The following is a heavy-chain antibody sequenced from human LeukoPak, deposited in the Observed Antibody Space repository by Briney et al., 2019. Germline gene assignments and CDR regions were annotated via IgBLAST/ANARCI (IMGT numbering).Heavy chain of an antibody. CDR3: ARGTTVTFFDY. V-gene: IGHV4-59*01. Sequence: SETLSLTCTVSGGSISSNYWNWIRQPPGMGLEWIGFFHSSGSTNYNPSLKSRVTMSGDTSKNQFSLRLSSVTAADTAVYYCARGTTVTFFDYRGQGTLVTVSS. D-gene: IGHD4-17*01. J-gene: IGHJ4*02. CDR2: FHSSGST. CDR1: GGSISSNY.